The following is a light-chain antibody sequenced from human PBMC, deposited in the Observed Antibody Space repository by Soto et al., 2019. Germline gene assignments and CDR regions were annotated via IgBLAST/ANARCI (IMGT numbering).Light chain of an antibody. CDR2: DVS. Sequence: QSVLTKPASVSGTSGQSITISCTGTSSDVGGYNYVSWYQQHPGKAPKLMIYDVSNRPSGVSNRFSGSKSGNTASLTISGLQAEDEADYYCSSYTSSSTLEGVFGTGTKVTVL. J-gene: IGLJ1*01. CDR1: SSDVGGYNY. CDR3: SSYTSSSTLEGV. V-gene: IGLV2-14*01.